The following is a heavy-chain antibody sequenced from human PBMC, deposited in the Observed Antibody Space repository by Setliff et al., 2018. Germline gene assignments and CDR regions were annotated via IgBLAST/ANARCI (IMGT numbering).Heavy chain of an antibody. D-gene: IGHD3-10*01. V-gene: IGHV1-18*01. Sequence: ASVKVSCKTSGYTFNTLGISWVRRAPGQGLDWMGWISPYNGDTKSAQKFQGRVTMTRDTSTTTVYMELSSLSAEDTAVYYCARGGYTSSWFWVFWGQGTLVTVSS. CDR2: ISPYNGDT. CDR3: ARGGYTSSWFWVF. J-gene: IGHJ4*02. CDR1: GYTFNTLG.